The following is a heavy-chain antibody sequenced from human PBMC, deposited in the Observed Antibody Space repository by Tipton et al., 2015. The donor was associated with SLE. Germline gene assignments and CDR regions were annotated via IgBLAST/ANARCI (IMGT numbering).Heavy chain of an antibody. CDR2: IYYDGTA. Sequence: TLSLTCTVSGASVRSTSYHWGWIRQPPGKGLEWIGNIYYDGTAYSTPSLESRVSISVDTSKNQVSLRLASVTAADTAVYYCVTVRLQRDGWYPWDFWGQGTLVTV. CDR3: VTVRLQRDGWYPWDF. CDR1: GASVRSTSYH. J-gene: IGHJ4*02. V-gene: IGHV4-39*07. D-gene: IGHD6-19*01.